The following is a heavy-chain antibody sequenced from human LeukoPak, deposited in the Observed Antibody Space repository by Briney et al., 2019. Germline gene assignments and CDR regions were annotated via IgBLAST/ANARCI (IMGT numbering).Heavy chain of an antibody. CDR3: AKDHCSRCSEDDYFDH. J-gene: IGHJ4*02. CDR1: GFSFSGYG. Sequence: PGGSLRLSCAASGFSFSGYGMHWVRQGPGKGLEWVAFIRSDGSNKYYADSVKGRFTVSRDNSKKTLYLQMNSLRGEDTAVYYCAKDHCSRCSEDDYFDHWRQGTLVTVSS. D-gene: IGHD2-15*01. V-gene: IGHV3-30*02. CDR2: IRSDGSNK.